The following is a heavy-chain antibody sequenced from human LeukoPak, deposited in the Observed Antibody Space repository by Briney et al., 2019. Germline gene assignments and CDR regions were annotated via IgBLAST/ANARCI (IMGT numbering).Heavy chain of an antibody. CDR1: GFTFSSYE. J-gene: IGHJ5*02. V-gene: IGHV3-48*03. D-gene: IGHD3-10*01. Sequence: GGSLRLSCAASGFTFSSYEMNWVRQAPGKGLEWVSYISSSGSTIYYADSVKGRFTISRDNAKNSLYLQMNSLRDEDTAVYYCARDPVWYGPGSETSRINWFDPWGQGTLVTVSS. CDR3: ARDPVWYGPGSETSRINWFDP. CDR2: ISSSGSTI.